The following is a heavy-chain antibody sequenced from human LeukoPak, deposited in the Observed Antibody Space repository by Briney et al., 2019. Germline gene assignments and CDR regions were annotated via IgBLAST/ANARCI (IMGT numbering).Heavy chain of an antibody. Sequence: PGGSLRLSCAASEFTFSSYEMNWVRQAPGKGLEWVSYISSSGFTIYYADAVKGRFTISRDNAKNSLYLQMNSLRAEDTAVYYCARHSRYGDFDLWGRGTLFTVSS. D-gene: IGHD2-21*01. CDR3: ARHSRYGDFDL. V-gene: IGHV3-48*03. J-gene: IGHJ2*01. CDR2: ISSSGFTI. CDR1: EFTFSSYE.